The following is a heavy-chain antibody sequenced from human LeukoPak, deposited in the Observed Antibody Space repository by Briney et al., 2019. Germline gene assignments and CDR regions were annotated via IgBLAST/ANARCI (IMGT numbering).Heavy chain of an antibody. CDR3: ARDLSYGDYRS. CDR2: ISYDESNK. D-gene: IGHD4-17*01. CDR1: GFAFSSYA. Sequence: PGRSLRLSCAASGFAFSSYAMYWVRQAPGKGLECVAVISYDESNKYYADSMEGRFTISKDNAKNSLYLEMNSLRAEDTAVYFCARDLSYGDYRSGGQGTLVTVSS. J-gene: IGHJ4*02. V-gene: IGHV3-30-3*01.